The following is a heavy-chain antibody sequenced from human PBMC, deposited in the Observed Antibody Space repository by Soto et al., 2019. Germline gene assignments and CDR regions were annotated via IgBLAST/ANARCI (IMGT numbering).Heavy chain of an antibody. D-gene: IGHD5-18*01. CDR3: AKDRWIQLWLGGANAFDI. CDR1: GFTFSSYA. J-gene: IGHJ3*02. V-gene: IGHV3-23*01. CDR2: ISGSGGST. Sequence: GGSLRLSCAASGFTFSSYAMSWVRQAPGKGLEWVSAISGSGGSTYYADSVKGRFTISRDNSKNTLYLQMNSLRAEDTAVYYCAKDRWIQLWLGGANAFDIWGQGTMVTVSS.